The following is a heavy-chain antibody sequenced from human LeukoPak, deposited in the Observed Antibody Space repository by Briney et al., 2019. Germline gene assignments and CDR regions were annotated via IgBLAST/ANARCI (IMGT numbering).Heavy chain of an antibody. Sequence: GGSLRLSCVVSGFTFSSYAMSWVRQAPGKGLEWVSLISGSDGSTYYADSVKGRFTISRDNSKNTLYLQMNSLRAEDTAIYYCAKSQSSGWLYYFDYWGQGTLATVSS. CDR1: GFTFSSYA. CDR3: AKSQSSGWLYYFDY. V-gene: IGHV3-23*01. J-gene: IGHJ4*02. CDR2: ISGSDGST. D-gene: IGHD6-19*01.